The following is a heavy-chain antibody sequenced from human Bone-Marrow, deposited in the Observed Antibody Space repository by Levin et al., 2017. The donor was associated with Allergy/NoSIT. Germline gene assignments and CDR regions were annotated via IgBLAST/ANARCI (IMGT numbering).Heavy chain of an antibody. CDR1: GFTFSSYW. V-gene: IGHV3-74*01. D-gene: IGHD1-1*01. CDR2: INRDAGST. CDR3: VRDLAGTFGY. Sequence: PGGSLRLSCAVSGFTFSSYWMHWVRQAPGKGLVCVSRINRDAGSTNYADSVKGRFTISRDNAKNMLYLQMNSLRAEDTAVYYCVRDLAGTFGYWGQGTLVTVSS. J-gene: IGHJ4*02.